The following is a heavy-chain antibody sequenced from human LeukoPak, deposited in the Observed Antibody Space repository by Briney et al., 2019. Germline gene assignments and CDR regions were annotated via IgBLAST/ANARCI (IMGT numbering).Heavy chain of an antibody. V-gene: IGHV3-23*01. CDR2: VTGSAGGT. CDR3: AKGAAAGLVDWFDP. Sequence: PGGSLRLSCAASGFTFSSYAMMWVRQAPGKGLEWVSTVTGSAGGTYYADSVKGRFTISRDNSKNTPYLIMNSLRAEDTAVYYCAKGAAAGLVDWFDPWGQGTLVAASS. J-gene: IGHJ5*02. CDR1: GFTFSSYA. D-gene: IGHD6-13*01.